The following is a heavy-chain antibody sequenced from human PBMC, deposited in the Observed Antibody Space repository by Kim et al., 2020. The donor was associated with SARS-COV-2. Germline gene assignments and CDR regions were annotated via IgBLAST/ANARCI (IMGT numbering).Heavy chain of an antibody. V-gene: IGHV4-34*01. CDR3: ARGNYGSGSYYVGP. D-gene: IGHD3-10*01. Sequence: SETLSLTCAVYGGSFSGYYWSWIRQPPGKGLEWIGEINHSGSTNYNPSLKSRVTISVDTSKNQFSLKLSSVTAADTAVYYCARGNYGSGSYYVGPWGQGT. CDR2: INHSGST. CDR1: GGSFSGYY. J-gene: IGHJ5*02.